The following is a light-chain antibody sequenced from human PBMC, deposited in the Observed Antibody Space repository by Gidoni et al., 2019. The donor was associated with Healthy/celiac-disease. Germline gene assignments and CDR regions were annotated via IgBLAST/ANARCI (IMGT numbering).Light chain of an antibody. CDR1: QSLLHSNGYNY. CDR2: LGS. V-gene: IGKV2-28*01. J-gene: IGKJ2*01. Sequence: EIGRTQSPLSLPVTPGEPASISCRSSQSLLHSNGYNYLDWYLQKPGQSPQLLIYLGSNRASGVPDRFSGSGSGTDFTLKISRVEAEDVGVYYCMQALQTPDTFGQGTKLEIK. CDR3: MQALQTPDT.